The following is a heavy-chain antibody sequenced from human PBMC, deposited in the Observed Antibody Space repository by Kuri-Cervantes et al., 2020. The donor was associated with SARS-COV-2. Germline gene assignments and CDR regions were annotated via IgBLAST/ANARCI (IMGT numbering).Heavy chain of an antibody. Sequence: SQTLSLTCAVYGGSFSGYYWSWIRQSPGKGLEWIGEINQSGNSSFNPSFKSRVTVSVDTSKNQFSLKLSSVTAADTAVYYCARESRGRYCSSTSCSYYYGSGRTIDYWGQGTLVTVSS. CDR1: GGSFSGYY. D-gene: IGHD2-2*01. CDR3: ARESRGRYCSSTSCSYYYGSGRTIDY. V-gene: IGHV4-34*01. J-gene: IGHJ4*02. CDR2: INQSGNS.